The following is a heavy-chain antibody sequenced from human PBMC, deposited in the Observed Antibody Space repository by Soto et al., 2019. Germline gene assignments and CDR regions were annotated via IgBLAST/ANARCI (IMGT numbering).Heavy chain of an antibody. CDR1: GGTFSSYA. CDR3: ARALGASIFGVVITLDY. D-gene: IGHD3-3*01. Sequence: SVKVSCKASGGTFSSYAISWVRQAPGQGLEWMGGIIPIFGTANYAQKFQGRVTITADESTSTAYMELSSLRSEDTAVYYCARALGASIFGVVITLDYWGHGTLVTVSS. V-gene: IGHV1-69*13. J-gene: IGHJ4*01. CDR2: IIPIFGTA.